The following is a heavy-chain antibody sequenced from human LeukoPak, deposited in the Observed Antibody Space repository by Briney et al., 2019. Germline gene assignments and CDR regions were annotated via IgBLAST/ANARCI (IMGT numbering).Heavy chain of an antibody. CDR3: AREGEYSNRLDP. CDR2: IYYSGST. V-gene: IGHV4-59*12. Sequence: SETLSLTCTVSGGSISSYYWSWIRQPPGKGLEWIGYIYYSGSTNYNPSLKSRVTISVDTSKNQFSLKLSSVTAADTAVYYCAREGEYSNRLDPWGQGTLVTVSS. CDR1: GGSISSYY. D-gene: IGHD4-11*01. J-gene: IGHJ5*02.